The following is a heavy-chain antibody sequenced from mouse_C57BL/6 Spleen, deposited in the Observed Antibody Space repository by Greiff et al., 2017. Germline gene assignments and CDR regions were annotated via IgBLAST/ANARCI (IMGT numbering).Heavy chain of an antibody. V-gene: IGHV1-55*01. CDR1: GYTFTSYW. CDR2: IYPGSGST. D-gene: IGHD2-3*01. CDR3: TRSDGYYGY. Sequence: QVQLQQPGAELVKPGASVKMSCTASGYTFTSYWITWVKQRPGQGLAWIGDIYPGSGSTDYNEKFKSKATLTVDTSASTAYMQLSSLTSEDSAVYYCTRSDGYYGYWGQGTTLTVSS. J-gene: IGHJ2*01.